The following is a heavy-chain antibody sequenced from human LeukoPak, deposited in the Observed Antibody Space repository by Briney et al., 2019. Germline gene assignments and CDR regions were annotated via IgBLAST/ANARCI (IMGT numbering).Heavy chain of an antibody. CDR2: INPNSGGT. CDR3: SRASTMAAPGAMPNDF. V-gene: IGHV1-2*02. J-gene: IGHJ4*02. D-gene: IGHD6-13*01. Sequence: GASVRVSSTGSGYTFTSYDINWGRQAPEQGGEWRGWINPNSGGTTYAQKCQVRVTMPRATSISTAYMALSSLRSDDSAVYFCSRASTMAAPGAMPNDFWGQGTLVTVSS. CDR1: GYTFTSYD.